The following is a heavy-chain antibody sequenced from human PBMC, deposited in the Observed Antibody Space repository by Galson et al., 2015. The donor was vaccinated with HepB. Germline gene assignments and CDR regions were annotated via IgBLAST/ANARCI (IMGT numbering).Heavy chain of an antibody. Sequence: TLSLTCTVSGGSISSGSYYWSRIRQPAGKGLEWIGRIYTSGSTNYNPSLKRRVTMSVDTSKYQFSLNLSSVTAADTAVYSCARVSPAAIGSSAFDIWGQGTMVTVSS. CDR1: GGSISSGSYY. V-gene: IGHV4-61*02. CDR3: ARVSPAAIGSSAFDI. D-gene: IGHD2-2*01. J-gene: IGHJ3*02. CDR2: IYTSGST.